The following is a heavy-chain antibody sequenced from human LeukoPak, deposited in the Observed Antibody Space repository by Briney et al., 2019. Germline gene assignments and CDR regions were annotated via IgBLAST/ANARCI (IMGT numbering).Heavy chain of an antibody. Sequence: ASVKVSCKASGYTFTGYYMHWVRQAPGQGLEWMGWINPNSGGTNYAQKFQGWVTMTRDTSISTACMELSRLRSDDTAVYYCARASTVVTPSDAFDIWGQGTMVTVSS. CDR2: INPNSGGT. CDR1: GYTFTGYY. V-gene: IGHV1-2*04. CDR3: ARASTVVTPSDAFDI. J-gene: IGHJ3*02. D-gene: IGHD4-23*01.